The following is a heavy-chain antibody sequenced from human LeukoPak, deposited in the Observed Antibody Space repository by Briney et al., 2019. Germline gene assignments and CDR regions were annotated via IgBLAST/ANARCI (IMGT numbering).Heavy chain of an antibody. CDR1: GGSLSSYY. Sequence: SETLSLTCTVSGGSLSSYYWSWIRQPPGKGLEWIGYIYYSGSTNYNPSLKSRVTISVDTSKNQFSLKLSSVTPEDTAVYYCARDYPSYSSSLPEKNWFDPWGQGTLVTVSS. D-gene: IGHD6-13*01. J-gene: IGHJ5*02. CDR3: ARDYPSYSSSLPEKNWFDP. V-gene: IGHV4-59*12. CDR2: IYYSGST.